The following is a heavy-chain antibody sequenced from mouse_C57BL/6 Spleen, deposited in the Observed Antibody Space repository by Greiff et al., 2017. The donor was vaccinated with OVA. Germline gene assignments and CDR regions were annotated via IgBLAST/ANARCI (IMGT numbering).Heavy chain of an antibody. J-gene: IGHJ2*01. CDR3: ARGKETGYFDY. CDR2: IDPSDSET. Sequence: VKLQQPGAELVRPGSSVKLSCKASGYTFTSYWMHWVKQRPIQGLEWIGNIDPSDSETHYNQKFKDKATLTVDKSSSTAYMQLSSLTSEDSAVYYCARGKETGYFDYWGQGTTLTVSS. CDR1: GYTFTSYW. V-gene: IGHV1-52*01. D-gene: IGHD4-1*01.